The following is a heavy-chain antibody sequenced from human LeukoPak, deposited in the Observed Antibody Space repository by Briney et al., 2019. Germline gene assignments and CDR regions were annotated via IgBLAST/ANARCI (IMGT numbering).Heavy chain of an antibody. CDR1: GGSISSSSYY. V-gene: IGHV4-39*01. J-gene: IGHJ4*02. CDR2: IYYSGST. CDR3: ARLRIGNTAMVNFDY. D-gene: IGHD5-18*01. Sequence: PSETLSLTCTVSGGSISSSSYYWGWIRQPPGKGLEWIGSIYYSGSTYYNPSLKSRATISVDTSKNQFSLKLSSVTAADTAVYYCARLRIGNTAMVNFDYWGQGTLVTVSS.